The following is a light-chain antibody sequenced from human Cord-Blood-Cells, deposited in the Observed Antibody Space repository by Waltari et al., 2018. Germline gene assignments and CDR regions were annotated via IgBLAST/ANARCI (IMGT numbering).Light chain of an antibody. CDR3: QQDYNLPFT. Sequence: LSCRASQSVSSSYLSWYQQKPGQAPRLLIYGASTRATGIPARFSGSGSGTDFTLTISSLQPEDFAVYYCQQDYNLPFTFGPGTKVDIK. J-gene: IGKJ3*01. CDR1: QSVSSSY. V-gene: IGKV3D-7*01. CDR2: GAS.